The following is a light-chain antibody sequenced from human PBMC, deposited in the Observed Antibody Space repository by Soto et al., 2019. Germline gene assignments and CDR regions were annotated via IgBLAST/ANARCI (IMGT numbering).Light chain of an antibody. CDR1: SGSIASNY. V-gene: IGLV6-57*02. Sequence: NFMLTQPHSVSESPGKTVTISCTGSSGSIASNYVQWYQQRPGSAPTTVIYEDNQRPSGVPDRFSGSIDSSSNSASLTISGLKTEYEADYYCQSYGSSNQVFGGGTKLTVL. CDR3: QSYGSSNQV. J-gene: IGLJ3*02. CDR2: EDN.